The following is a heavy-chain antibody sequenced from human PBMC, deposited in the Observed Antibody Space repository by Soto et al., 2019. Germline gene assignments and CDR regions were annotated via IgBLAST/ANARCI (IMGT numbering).Heavy chain of an antibody. CDR3: ARSLTSPTPGYYYYMDV. CDR2: IIPILGIA. V-gene: IGHV1-69*02. CDR1: GGTFSSYT. D-gene: IGHD3-16*01. J-gene: IGHJ6*03. Sequence: GASVKVSCKASGGTFSSYTISWVRQAPGQGLEWMGRIIPILGIANYAQKFQGRVTITADKSTSTAYMELSSLRSEDTAVYYCARSLTSPTPGYYYYMDVWGKGTTVTVSS.